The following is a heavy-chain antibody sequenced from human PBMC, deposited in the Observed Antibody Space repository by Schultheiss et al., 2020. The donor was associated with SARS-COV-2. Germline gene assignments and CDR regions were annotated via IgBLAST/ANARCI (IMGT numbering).Heavy chain of an antibody. J-gene: IGHJ4*02. V-gene: IGHV5-51*01. Sequence: GESLKISCKGSGYSFTSYWIGWVRQMPGKGLEWMGIIYPADSDTRYSPSFQGQVTISADKSTNTAYLQLNSLKASDTATYYCARRPYDYLWGGFHFSPFDYWGQGTPVTVSS. CDR3: ARRPYDYLWGGFHFSPFDY. D-gene: IGHD3-16*01. CDR2: IYPADSDT. CDR1: GYSFTSYW.